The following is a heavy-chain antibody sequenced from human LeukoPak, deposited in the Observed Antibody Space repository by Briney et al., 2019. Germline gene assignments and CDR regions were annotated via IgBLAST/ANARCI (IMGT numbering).Heavy chain of an antibody. D-gene: IGHD3-10*01. Sequence: GASVKVSCKASGYTFTGYYMHWVRQAPGQGLEWMGVINPSGAYTTYAQKFQGRVTVTRDMSTTTVYMDMNRLTSDDTAVYYCAREETWSTSGWLDPWGQGTLVTVSS. CDR2: INPSGAYT. CDR1: GYTFTGYY. V-gene: IGHV1-46*01. CDR3: AREETWSTSGWLDP. J-gene: IGHJ5*02.